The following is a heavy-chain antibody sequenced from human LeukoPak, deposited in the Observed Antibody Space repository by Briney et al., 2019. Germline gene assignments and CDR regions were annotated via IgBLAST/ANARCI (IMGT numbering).Heavy chain of an antibody. J-gene: IGHJ4*02. D-gene: IGHD6-19*01. CDR3: AKGAGQWLARPCDY. V-gene: IGHV3-30*18. CDR2: ISYDGSNK. Sequence: PGGSLRLSCAASGFTFSSYGMHWVRQAPGKGLEWVAVISYDGSNKYYADSVRGRFTISRDNSKNTLYLQMNSLRAEDTAVYYCAKGAGQWLARPCDYWGQGSLVIVSS. CDR1: GFTFSSYG.